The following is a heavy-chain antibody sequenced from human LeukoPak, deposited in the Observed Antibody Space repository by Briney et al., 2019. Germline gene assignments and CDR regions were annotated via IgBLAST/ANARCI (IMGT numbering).Heavy chain of an antibody. J-gene: IGHJ6*04. V-gene: IGHV3-21*01. Sequence: GGSLRLSCAASGFTFSKHTMHWVRQAPGKGLEWVSSISRSSSYIYYADSVKGRFTISRDNAKNSLYLQMNSLRAEDTAVYYCAELGITMIGGVWGKGTTVTISS. CDR1: GFTFSKHT. CDR3: AELGITMIGGV. CDR2: ISRSSSYI. D-gene: IGHD3-10*02.